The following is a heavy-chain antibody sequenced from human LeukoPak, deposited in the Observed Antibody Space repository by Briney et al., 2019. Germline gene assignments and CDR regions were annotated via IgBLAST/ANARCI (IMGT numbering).Heavy chain of an antibody. V-gene: IGHV1-2*02. CDR3: ARGESMTTGDPTPR. CDR2: INPNSGDT. CDR1: GYTFTVYY. J-gene: IGHJ4*02. Sequence: ASVKLSCKASGYTFTVYYMHWVRQAPGQGLEWMGWINPNSGDTNYAQKVQGRVTLTRDTSISTAYMELSSLRSDDTAVYYCARGESMTTGDPTPRWGQGTLVTVSS. D-gene: IGHD4-17*01.